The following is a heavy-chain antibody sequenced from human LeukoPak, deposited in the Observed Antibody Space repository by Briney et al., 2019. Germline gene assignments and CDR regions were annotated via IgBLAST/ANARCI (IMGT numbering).Heavy chain of an antibody. CDR3: ARDVVVVVGASRSNFYFYMDV. V-gene: IGHV1-2*02. J-gene: IGHJ6*03. CDR1: GYTFTGYY. CDR2: INPNNGAT. Sequence: ASVKVSCKASGYTFTGYYIHWVRQAPGQGLGWMGWINPNNGATNYAQKFQGRITMTRDTSITTAYMELSSLRSDDTAIYYCARDVVVVVGASRSNFYFYMDVWGKGTTVTVSS. D-gene: IGHD2-15*01.